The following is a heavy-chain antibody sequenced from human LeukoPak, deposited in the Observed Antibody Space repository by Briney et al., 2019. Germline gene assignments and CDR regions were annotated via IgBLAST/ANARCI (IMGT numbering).Heavy chain of an antibody. CDR1: GYTFTGYY. CDR3: ARSSSSYSPFDY. CDR2: INPNSGGT. J-gene: IGHJ4*02. V-gene: IGHV1-2*02. D-gene: IGHD2-2*01. Sequence: ASVKVSCKASGYTFTGYYMHWVRQAPGQGLEWMGWINPNSGGTNYAQKFQGRVTMTRGTSISAAYMELSRLRSDDTAVYFCARSSSSYSPFDYWGQGTLVTVSS.